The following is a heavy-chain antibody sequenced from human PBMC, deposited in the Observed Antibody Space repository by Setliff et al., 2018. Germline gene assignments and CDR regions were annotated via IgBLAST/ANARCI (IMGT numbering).Heavy chain of an antibody. Sequence: GASVKVSCKTSGYNFITLGINWVRQAPGQGLEWVGWISPYSGNPSYAQGFTGRFVFSLDTSVSTAYLQISSLKAEDTALYYCARASRFGTIKYRGDYYMDVWGKGTTVTVSS. V-gene: IGHV7-4-1*02. J-gene: IGHJ6*03. CDR1: GYNFITLG. CDR3: ARASRFGTIKYRGDYYMDV. D-gene: IGHD3-10*01. CDR2: ISPYSGNP.